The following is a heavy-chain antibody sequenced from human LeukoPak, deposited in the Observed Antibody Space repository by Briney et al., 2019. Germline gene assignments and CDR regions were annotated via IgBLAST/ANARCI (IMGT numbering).Heavy chain of an antibody. J-gene: IGHJ4*02. D-gene: IGHD3-22*01. CDR3: AKDFYDSSGYYRSGHMTSPDY. CDR2: ISWNSGSI. V-gene: IGHV3-9*01. CDR1: GFTFDDYA. Sequence: PGGSLRLSCAASGFTFDDYAMHWVRQAPGKGLEWVSGISWNSGSIGYADSVKGRFTISRDNAKNSLYLQINSLRAEDTALYYCAKDFYDSSGYYRSGHMTSPDYLGQGTLVTVSS.